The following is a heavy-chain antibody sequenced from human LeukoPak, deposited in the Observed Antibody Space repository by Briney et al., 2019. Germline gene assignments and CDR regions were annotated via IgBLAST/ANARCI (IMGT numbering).Heavy chain of an antibody. V-gene: IGHV3-21*04. CDR3: AKDYEPLVGVHRWGDWFDP. D-gene: IGHD1-26*01. CDR2: ISSSSSYI. CDR1: GFTFSSYS. J-gene: IGHJ5*02. Sequence: RAGGSLRLSCAASGFTFSSYSMNWVRQAPGKGLEWVSSISSSSSYIYYADSVKGRFTISRDNSKNTLYLQMNSLRAEDTAVYYCAKDYEPLVGVHRWGDWFDPWGQGTLVTVSS.